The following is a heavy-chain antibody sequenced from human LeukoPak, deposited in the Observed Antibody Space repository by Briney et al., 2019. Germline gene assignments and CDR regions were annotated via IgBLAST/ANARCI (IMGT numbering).Heavy chain of an antibody. CDR2: ISSSSSYI. Sequence: GGSLRLSCAASGFTFSSYSMNWVRQAPGKGLEWVSSISSSSSYIHYADSVKGRFTISRDNAKNSLYLQMNSLRAEDTAVYYCARVSSGWVDYWGQGTLVTVSS. CDR1: GFTFSSYS. CDR3: ARVSSGWVDY. J-gene: IGHJ4*02. D-gene: IGHD6-19*01. V-gene: IGHV3-21*01.